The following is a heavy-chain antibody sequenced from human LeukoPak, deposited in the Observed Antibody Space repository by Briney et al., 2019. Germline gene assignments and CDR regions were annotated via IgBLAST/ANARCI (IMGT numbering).Heavy chain of an antibody. CDR1: GFTFSSYA. J-gene: IGHJ6*02. CDR2: ISSSSSYM. V-gene: IGHV3-21*01. CDR3: ARGLREGDDFWSGYYTYYYYGMDV. D-gene: IGHD3-3*01. Sequence: KSGGSLRLSCVASGFTFSSYAMSWVRQAPGKGLEWVSSISSSSSYMYYADSVKGRFTISRDNAKNSLYLQMNSLRAEDTAVYYCARGLREGDDFWSGYYTYYYYGMDVWGQGTTVTVSS.